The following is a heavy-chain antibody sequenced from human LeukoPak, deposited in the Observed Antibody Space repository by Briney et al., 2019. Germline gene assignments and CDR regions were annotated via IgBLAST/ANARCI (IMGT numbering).Heavy chain of an antibody. CDR3: ARGCYDFWSGYYTLPYFDY. V-gene: IGHV4-59*01. J-gene: IGHJ4*02. Sequence: SETLSLTCTVSGGSISSYYWSWIRQPPGEGLEWIGYIYYSGSTNYNPSLKSRVTISVDTSKNQFSLKLSSVTAADTAVYYCARGCYDFWSGYYTLPYFDYWGQGTLVTVSS. CDR2: IYYSGST. CDR1: GGSISSYY. D-gene: IGHD3-3*01.